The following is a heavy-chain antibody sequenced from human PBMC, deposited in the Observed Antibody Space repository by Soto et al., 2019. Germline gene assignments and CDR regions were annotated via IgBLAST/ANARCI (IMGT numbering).Heavy chain of an antibody. CDR2: ISGSGGST. Sequence: GGSLRLSCAASGFTFSSYAMSWVRQAPGKGLEWVSAISGSGGSTYYADSVKGRFTISRDNSKNTLYLQMNSLRAEDTAVYYCAKDRGRAYYYGSSGYPPPPAAFDIWGQGTMVTV. V-gene: IGHV3-23*01. CDR3: AKDRGRAYYYGSSGYPPPPAAFDI. D-gene: IGHD3-22*01. CDR1: GFTFSSYA. J-gene: IGHJ3*02.